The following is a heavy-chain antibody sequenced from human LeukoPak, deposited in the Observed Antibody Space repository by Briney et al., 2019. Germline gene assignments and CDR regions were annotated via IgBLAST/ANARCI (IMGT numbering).Heavy chain of an antibody. D-gene: IGHD3-10*01. CDR1: GGSISTYY. CDR3: ARSLQYNNNNYFYYGMDV. V-gene: IGHV4-59*01. J-gene: IGHJ6*02. CDR2: IYYSGST. Sequence: ASETLSLTCTVSGGSISTYYWNWIRQPPGEGLEWIGYIYYSGSTNYNPSLKSRVTISVDTSKNQFSLKLNSVTAADTAVYYCARSLQYNNNNYFYYGMDVWGQGTTVTVSS.